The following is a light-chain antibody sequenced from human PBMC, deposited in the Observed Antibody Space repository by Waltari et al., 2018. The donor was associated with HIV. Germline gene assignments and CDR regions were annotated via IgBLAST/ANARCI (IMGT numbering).Light chain of an antibody. CDR2: GSN. CDR3: AAWDDSLSGRV. Sequence: QSVLTQSPSASGTPGQRVNISFSGSSTTIGSNYVYWYQQLPGTAPKLLSYGSNQRPPGVPYRFSGSKSGTSASLAISGLRSEDEADYYCAAWDDSLSGRVFGGGTKLTVL. J-gene: IGLJ3*02. CDR1: STTIGSNY. V-gene: IGLV1-47*01.